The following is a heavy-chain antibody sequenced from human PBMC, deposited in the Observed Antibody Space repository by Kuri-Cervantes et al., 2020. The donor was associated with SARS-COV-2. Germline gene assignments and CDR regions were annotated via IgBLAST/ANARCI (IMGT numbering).Heavy chain of an antibody. D-gene: IGHD6-13*01. CDR1: GFTFSSYS. V-gene: IGHV3-48*01. Sequence: GESLKISCAASGFTFSSYSMNWVRQAPGKGLEWVSYISSSSSTIYYADSVKGRFTISRDNTKNSLYLQMNSLRAEDTAVYYCAGGIAAAGTNYYYGMDVWGQGTTVTVSS. J-gene: IGHJ6*02. CDR2: ISSSSSTI. CDR3: AGGIAAAGTNYYYGMDV.